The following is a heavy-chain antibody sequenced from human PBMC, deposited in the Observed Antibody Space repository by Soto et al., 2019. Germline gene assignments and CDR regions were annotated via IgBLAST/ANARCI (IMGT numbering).Heavy chain of an antibody. CDR3: AKEHFHTVFEL. J-gene: IGHJ4*03. D-gene: IGHD4-17*01. CDR1: GYTFTAYY. Sequence: ASVKVSCKASGYTFTAYYIHWVRQAPGQGLEWMGWITPDTGGTSYAQKFRDWVTMTRDTSTNTVYMELSRLKFEDTAVYYCAKEHFHTVFELWGQGILVTFSS. V-gene: IGHV1-2*04. CDR2: ITPDTGGT.